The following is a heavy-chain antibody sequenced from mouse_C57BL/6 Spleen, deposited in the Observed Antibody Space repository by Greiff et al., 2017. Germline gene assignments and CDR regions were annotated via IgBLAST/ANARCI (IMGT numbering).Heavy chain of an antibody. Sequence: VQLQQPGAELVMPGASVKLSCKASGYTFTSYWMHWVKQRPGQGLEWIGEIDPSASYTNYNQKFKGKSTLTVDKSSSTAYMQLSSLTSEDSAVYYCARDTTVAHWYFDVWGTGTTVTVSS. CDR2: IDPSASYT. V-gene: IGHV1-69*01. CDR3: ARDTTVAHWYFDV. CDR1: GYTFTSYW. D-gene: IGHD1-1*01. J-gene: IGHJ1*03.